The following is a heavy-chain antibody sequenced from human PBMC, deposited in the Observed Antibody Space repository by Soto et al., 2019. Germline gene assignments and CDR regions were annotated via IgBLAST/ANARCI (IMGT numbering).Heavy chain of an antibody. D-gene: IGHD2-15*01. CDR3: VKDSYADFHRVLSTAEYFFDY. Sequence: GGSLRLSCTASGFTFDDYAMHWVRQGPGGGLEWVSGITWNSGKISYADSVKGRFTLARDDGNNSLYLQMNSLRPEDTALYYCVKDSYADFHRVLSTAEYFFDYWGHGTLVTVSS. CDR1: GFTFDDYA. J-gene: IGHJ4*01. V-gene: IGHV3-9*01. CDR2: ITWNSGKI.